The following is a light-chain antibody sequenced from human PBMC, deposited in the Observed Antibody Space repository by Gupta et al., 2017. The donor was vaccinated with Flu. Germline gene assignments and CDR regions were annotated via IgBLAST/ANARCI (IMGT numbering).Light chain of an antibody. V-gene: IGKV1-17*01. CDR1: QGIRSD. Sequence: DIQMTQSPSSLSASVGDRVTITCRASQGIRSDLGWYQQKPGKAPKRLIYAASSLQSGVPSRFSGSRSGTEFTLTISSLQPEDFATYYCLQHNTYPFTFGPGTKVDIK. CDR2: AAS. CDR3: LQHNTYPFT. J-gene: IGKJ3*01.